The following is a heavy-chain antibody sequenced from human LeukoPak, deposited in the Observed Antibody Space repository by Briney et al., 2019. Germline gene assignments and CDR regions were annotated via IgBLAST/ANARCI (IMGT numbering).Heavy chain of an antibody. D-gene: IGHD1-26*01. Sequence: GGSLRLSCAASGLSFSTCGMHWVRQAPGKGLGWVAFIRYDGGDKYYADSVKDRFTISRDNSKNTLYLQLNSLRAEDTAVYYCTKDWSSGSFNRAFDYWGQGTLVTVSS. J-gene: IGHJ4*02. CDR3: TKDWSSGSFNRAFDY. CDR1: GLSFSTCG. V-gene: IGHV3-30*02. CDR2: IRYDGGDK.